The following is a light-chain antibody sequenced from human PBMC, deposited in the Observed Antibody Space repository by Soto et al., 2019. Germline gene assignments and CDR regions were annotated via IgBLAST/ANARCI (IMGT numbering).Light chain of an antibody. CDR2: DAS. CDR1: QSVSSY. V-gene: IGKV3-11*01. CDR3: QQRSNWPRS. J-gene: IGKJ2*01. Sequence: EMVLTQSPATLSSSPGESATLSCRASQSVSSYLAWYQQKPGQAPRLLIYDASTRATGIPAKFSGSGSGTDFTLAMSSLEPEDFAVYYCQQRSNWPRSFGQGNQRE.